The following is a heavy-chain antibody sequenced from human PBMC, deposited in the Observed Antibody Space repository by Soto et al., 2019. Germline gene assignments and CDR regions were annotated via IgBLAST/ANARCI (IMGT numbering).Heavy chain of an antibody. D-gene: IGHD1-26*01. J-gene: IGHJ4*02. CDR3: AKRPRALLTFDY. CDR1: AVTFTGYG. V-gene: IGHV3-23*01. Sequence: SLRLSCAASAVTFTGYGMHWVRQAPGKGLEWVSFISVSGGTSYYADSVKGRFTISRDNSKNTLYLQMNSLRAEDTAIYYCAKRPRALLTFDYWGQGTLVTVSS. CDR2: ISVSGGTS.